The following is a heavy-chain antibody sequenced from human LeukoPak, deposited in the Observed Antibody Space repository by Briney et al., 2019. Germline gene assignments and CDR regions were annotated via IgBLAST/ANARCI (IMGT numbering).Heavy chain of an antibody. D-gene: IGHD6-19*01. CDR3: STILGIAVAGTPFDY. Sequence: ASVKVSCKASGYTFTGYYMHWVRQAPGQGLERMGRINPNSGGTNYAQKFQGRVTMTRDTSISTAYMELSRLRSDDTAVYYCSTILGIAVAGTPFDYWGQGTLVTVSS. J-gene: IGHJ4*02. V-gene: IGHV1-2*06. CDR1: GYTFTGYY. CDR2: INPNSGGT.